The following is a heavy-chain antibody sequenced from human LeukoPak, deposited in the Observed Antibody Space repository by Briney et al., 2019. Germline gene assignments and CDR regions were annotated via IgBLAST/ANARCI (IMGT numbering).Heavy chain of an antibody. CDR1: GFTFEIYW. CDR3: ARHWEGVESDAFDI. V-gene: IGHV3-7*04. CDR2: IRKDGSEK. D-gene: IGHD1-26*01. Sequence: GGSLRLSCAASGFTFEIYWMSWVRQARGKGLEWVANIRKDGSEKNYVDSVKGRFTISRDNAKNSLYLQMNSLRADDTALYYCARHWEGVESDAFDIWGQGTMVTVSS. J-gene: IGHJ3*02.